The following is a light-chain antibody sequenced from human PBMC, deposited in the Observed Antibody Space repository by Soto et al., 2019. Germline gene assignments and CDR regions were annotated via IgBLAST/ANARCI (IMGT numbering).Light chain of an antibody. CDR1: SSDVGGYNY. J-gene: IGLJ2*01. V-gene: IGLV2-8*01. CDR3: SSYAGSSHVV. Sequence: QSVLTQPPSASGCPGQSVTISCTGTSSDVGGYNYVSWYQQHPGKAPKLMIYEVSKRPSGVPDRFSGSKSGNTASLTVSGLQAEDEADYYCSSYAGSSHVVFGGGTKLTVL. CDR2: EVS.